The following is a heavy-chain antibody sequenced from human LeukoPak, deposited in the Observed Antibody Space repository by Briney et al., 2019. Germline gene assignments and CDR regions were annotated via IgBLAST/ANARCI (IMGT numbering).Heavy chain of an antibody. Sequence: GGSLRLSCAASGFTFSNHGMNWVRQAPGKGLEWVSGISPSGDITYYADSVKGRFTISRDNSKNTLYLQMNSLRAEDTAIYYCAKISSRVGGYNWFDPWGQGTLVTVSS. J-gene: IGHJ5*02. CDR1: GFTFSNHG. CDR2: ISPSGDIT. CDR3: AKISSRVGGYNWFDP. V-gene: IGHV3-23*01. D-gene: IGHD2-15*01.